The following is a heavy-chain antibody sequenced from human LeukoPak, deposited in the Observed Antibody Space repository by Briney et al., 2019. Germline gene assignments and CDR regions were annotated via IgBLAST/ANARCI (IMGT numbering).Heavy chain of an antibody. CDR1: GYTFTSYD. J-gene: IGHJ4*02. Sequence: GASVKVSCKASGYTFTSYDIHWVRQATGQGLEWMGRMNPNRGDTDYAQKFQGRVTMTRDTSISTAYMELSSLRSEDTAVYYCARAPREWLLGYYFDYWGQGTLVTVSS. CDR3: ARAPREWLLGYYFDY. V-gene: IGHV1-8*01. D-gene: IGHD3-3*01. CDR2: MNPNRGDT.